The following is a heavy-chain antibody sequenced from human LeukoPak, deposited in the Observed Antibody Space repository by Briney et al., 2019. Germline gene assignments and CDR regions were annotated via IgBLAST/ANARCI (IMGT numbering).Heavy chain of an antibody. Sequence: GASVKVSCKTTGYTFTGYHLHWVQQAPGQGLEWMAWIQSDSGDTNYAQKFQGRVTVTRDKFTRTSYIEVDRLSSDDTAVYYCARDLTGDLYTFFDYWGQGTLVTVSS. V-gene: IGHV1-2*02. CDR3: ARDLTGDLYTFFDY. CDR1: GYTFTGYH. D-gene: IGHD3-16*02. J-gene: IGHJ4*02. CDR2: IQSDSGDT.